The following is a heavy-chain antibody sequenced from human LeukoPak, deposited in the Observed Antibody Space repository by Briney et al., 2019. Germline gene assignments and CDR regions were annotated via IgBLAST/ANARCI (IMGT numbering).Heavy chain of an antibody. J-gene: IGHJ4*02. CDR2: ISQNGST. Sequence: SQTLSLTCAVYGGSFRDYYWSWIRQPPGKGLEWIGDISQNGSTNYNPSFKSRLTESIDPSKNQFSLRLTSVTAADTAVYYCARCYEAVHDFLSGYSYHFDNWGQGSLVTVSS. D-gene: IGHD3-3*01. V-gene: IGHV4-34*01. CDR1: GGSFRDYY. CDR3: ARCYEAVHDFLSGYSYHFDN.